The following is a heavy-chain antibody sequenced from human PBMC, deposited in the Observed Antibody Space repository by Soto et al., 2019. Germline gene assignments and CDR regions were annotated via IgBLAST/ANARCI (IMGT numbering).Heavy chain of an antibody. J-gene: IGHJ6*02. CDR2: IDNNGGI. Sequence: QVQLQESGPGLVKPSETLSLTCTVSSDSSSSYKWSWIRQASGKGLERISYIDNNGGISYNPSLRSRITITISIDTSTKQVSLRLSSVTAADTSVYYCVRQGFGPLHGLADVWGQGTTVTVSS. CDR3: VRQGFGPLHGLADV. CDR1: SDSSSSYK. V-gene: IGHV4-59*08. D-gene: IGHD3-10*01.